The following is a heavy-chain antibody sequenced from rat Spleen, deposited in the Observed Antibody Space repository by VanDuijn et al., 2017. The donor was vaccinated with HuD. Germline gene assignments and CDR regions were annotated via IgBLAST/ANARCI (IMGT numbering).Heavy chain of an antibody. J-gene: IGHJ3*01. CDR3: TRNGQLGDWFAY. CDR2: ITYDGSST. CDR1: GFTFSNYD. Sequence: EVQLAESGGGLVQPGRSMKLSCAASGFTFSNYDMAWVRQAPTKGLEWVASITYDGSSTYYRDSVKGRFTISRDNAKSTLYLQMNSLRSEDTATYYCTRNGQLGDWFAYWVQGTLVTVSS. V-gene: IGHV5-22*01. D-gene: IGHD1-2*01.